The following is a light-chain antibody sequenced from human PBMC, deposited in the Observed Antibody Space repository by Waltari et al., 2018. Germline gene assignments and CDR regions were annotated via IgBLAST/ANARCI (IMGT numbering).Light chain of an antibody. CDR3: QQYYSTPIT. CDR1: QSVLYSSNNKNY. CDR2: WAP. Sequence: DIVMTQSPDSLTVSLGERATINCKSSQSVLYSSNNKNYLAWYQQKPGQPPNLLIFWAPTRESGVPDRFNGSGSGTDFTLTISSLQAEDVAVYYSQQYYSTPITFGQGTRLEI. V-gene: IGKV4-1*01. J-gene: IGKJ5*01.